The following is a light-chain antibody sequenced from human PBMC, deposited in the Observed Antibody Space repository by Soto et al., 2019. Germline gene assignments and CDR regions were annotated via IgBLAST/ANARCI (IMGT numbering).Light chain of an antibody. V-gene: IGKV1-27*01. J-gene: IGKJ1*01. CDR1: QSFSTY. Sequence: DFQMTQSPSSLSASVGDRVTITCRASQSFSTYLAWYQQKPGKVPKLLISGISTLQSGVPSRFSGSGSGTDFTLTISSLQPDDVATYYCQKYDSAPWAFGQGTKVDIK. CDR3: QKYDSAPWA. CDR2: GIS.